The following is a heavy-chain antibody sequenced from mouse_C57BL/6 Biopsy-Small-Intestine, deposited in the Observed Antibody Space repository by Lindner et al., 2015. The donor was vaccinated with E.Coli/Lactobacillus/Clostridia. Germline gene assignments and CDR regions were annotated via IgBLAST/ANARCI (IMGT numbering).Heavy chain of an antibody. D-gene: IGHD2-2*01. CDR3: APNGFDFDY. V-gene: IGHV1-22*01. J-gene: IGHJ2*01. CDR2: INPNNGGT. Sequence: VQLQESGPDLVKPGASVEMSCKASGYTFTDYNMHWVKQSHGKSLEWIGYINPNNGGTTYNQNFKDRATLTINKSSSTAYMELRSLTSEDSAVYYCAPNGFDFDYWGQGTTLTVSS. CDR1: GYTFTDYN.